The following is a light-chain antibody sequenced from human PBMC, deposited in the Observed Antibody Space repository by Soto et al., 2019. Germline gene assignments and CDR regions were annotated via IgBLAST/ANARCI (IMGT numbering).Light chain of an antibody. J-gene: IGLJ3*02. CDR2: STN. Sequence: QTVVTQEPSFSVSPGGTVTLTCGLSSGSVSTSYYPSWYQQTPGPAPRTLIYSTNTRSSGVPDRFSGSILGNKAALTITGAQADDESDYYCVLYMGSGSWVFGGGTKVTVL. CDR1: SGSVSTSYY. CDR3: VLYMGSGSWV. V-gene: IGLV8-61*01.